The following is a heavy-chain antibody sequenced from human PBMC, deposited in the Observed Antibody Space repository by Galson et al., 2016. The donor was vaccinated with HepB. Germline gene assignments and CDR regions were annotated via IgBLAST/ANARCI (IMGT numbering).Heavy chain of an antibody. D-gene: IGHD1-14*01. V-gene: IGHV3-74*01. J-gene: IGHJ3*02. Sequence: SLRLSCAASGFTFSTYWMHWVRQAPGKGLVWVSRINSDGSSTTYADSVKGRFTVSRDNAKSTLYLQINSLRAEDTAVYYCVRKSTTGSGDSFQMWGQGTMVTVSS. CDR3: VRKSTTGSGDSFQM. CDR1: GFTFSTYW. CDR2: INSDGSST.